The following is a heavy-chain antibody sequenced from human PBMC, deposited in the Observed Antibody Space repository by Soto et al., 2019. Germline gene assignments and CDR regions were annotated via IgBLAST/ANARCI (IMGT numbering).Heavy chain of an antibody. CDR3: AKHLQPPYGDYVLDY. Sequence: EVQLLESGGDLVQPGGSLRLSCAASGFTFSTYAMSWVRQAPGKGLEWVSAIGAIGGDTYYAGSVKGRFTISRDNSKNTLFLQMNSLRAEDTAVYYCAKHLQPPYGDYVLDYWGQGAPVTVSS. CDR2: IGAIGGDT. V-gene: IGHV3-23*01. J-gene: IGHJ4*02. D-gene: IGHD4-17*01. CDR1: GFTFSTYA.